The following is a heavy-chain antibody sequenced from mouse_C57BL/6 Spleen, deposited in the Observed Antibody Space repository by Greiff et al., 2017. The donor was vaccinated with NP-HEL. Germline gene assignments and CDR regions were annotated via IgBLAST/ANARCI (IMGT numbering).Heavy chain of an antibody. CDR3: ARSPYGSSYIFDY. J-gene: IGHJ2*01. CDR1: GYTFTSYW. D-gene: IGHD1-1*01. V-gene: IGHV1-72*01. CDR2: IDPNSGGT. Sequence: VQLQESGAELVKPGASVKLSCKASGYTFTSYWMHWVKQRPGRGLEWIGRIDPNSGGTKYNEKFKSKATLTVDKPSSTAYMQLSSLTSEDSAVYYCARSPYGSSYIFDYWGQGTTLTVSS.